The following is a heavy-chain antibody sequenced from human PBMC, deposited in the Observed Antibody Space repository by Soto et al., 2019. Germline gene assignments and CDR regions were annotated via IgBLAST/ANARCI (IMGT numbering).Heavy chain of an antibody. CDR3: ARYNSYAIDY. Sequence: PXGTLSLTCTVSGTSLSSYYWSWIRQPPGKGLEWIANIHYSGTTNYNPSLASRVTLSVDTSKNQFSLKMTSVTAADRAMYFCARYNSYAIDYWGRGTLVTVS. D-gene: IGHD2-8*01. CDR1: GTSLSSYY. V-gene: IGHV4-59*01. J-gene: IGHJ4*02. CDR2: IHYSGTT.